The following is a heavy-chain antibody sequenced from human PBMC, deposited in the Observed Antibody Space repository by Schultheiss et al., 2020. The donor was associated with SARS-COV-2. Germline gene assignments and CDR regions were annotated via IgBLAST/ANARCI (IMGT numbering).Heavy chain of an antibody. CDR3: AKAQSSSGYSGLDY. Sequence: GGSLRLSCAASGFTFSSYGMHWVRQAPGKGLEWVAVISYDGSNKYYADSVKGRFTISRDNSKNTLYLQMNSLRAEDTAVYYCAKAQSSSGYSGLDYLGQGTLVTVSS. CDR1: GFTFSSYG. D-gene: IGHD3-22*01. V-gene: IGHV3-30*18. J-gene: IGHJ4*02. CDR2: ISYDGSNK.